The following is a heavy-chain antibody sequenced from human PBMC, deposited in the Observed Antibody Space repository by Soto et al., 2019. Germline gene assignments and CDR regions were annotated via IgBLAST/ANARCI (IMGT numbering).Heavy chain of an antibody. CDR2: IRSKANSYAT. D-gene: IGHD3-3*01. Sequence: EVQLVESGGGLVQPGGSLKLSCAASGFTFSGSAMHWVRQASGKGLEWVGRIRSKANSYATAYAASVKGRFTISRDDSKNTAYLQMNSLKTEDTAVYYCAPLYSDFWSGHDAFDIWGQGTMVTVSS. J-gene: IGHJ3*02. CDR3: APLYSDFWSGHDAFDI. V-gene: IGHV3-73*01. CDR1: GFTFSGSA.